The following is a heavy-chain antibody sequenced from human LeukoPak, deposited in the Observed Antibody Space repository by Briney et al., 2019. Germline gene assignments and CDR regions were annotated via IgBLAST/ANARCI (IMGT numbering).Heavy chain of an antibody. Sequence: SETLSLTCSVSGGSISSSSYYWGWIRQPPGKGLEWIGSIYYSGSTYYNPSLKSRVTISVDTSKNQFSLKLSSVTAADTAVYYCAGGSSGWYLDYWGQGTLVTVSS. CDR1: GGSISSSSYY. J-gene: IGHJ4*02. D-gene: IGHD6-19*01. V-gene: IGHV4-39*01. CDR3: AGGSSGWYLDY. CDR2: IYYSGST.